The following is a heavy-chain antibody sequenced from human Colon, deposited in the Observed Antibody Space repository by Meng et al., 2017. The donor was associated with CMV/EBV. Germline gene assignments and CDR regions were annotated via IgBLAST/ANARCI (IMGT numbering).Heavy chain of an antibody. CDR1: GFNLSSYS. V-gene: IGHV3-21*06. D-gene: IGHD6-13*01. Sequence: GESLKISCTASGFNLSSYSMNWVRQAPGKGLEWVSSISSSSSYIYYADSVKGRFTISRDNAKNSLFLQMNSLRAEDTAVYYCATQRWAIGPAGTSWGQGTTVTVSS. J-gene: IGHJ6*02. CDR2: ISSSSSYI. CDR3: ATQRWAIGPAGTS.